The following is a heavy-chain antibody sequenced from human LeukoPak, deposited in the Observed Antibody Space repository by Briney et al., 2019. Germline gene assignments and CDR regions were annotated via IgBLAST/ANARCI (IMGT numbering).Heavy chain of an antibody. J-gene: IGHJ3*02. Sequence: PGGSLRLSCAASGFTFSSYGMHWVRQAPGKGLEWVAVLWYDGSNKYYADSVQGRFTISRDNSKNTLYLQMNSLRAEDTAVYYCARDGPWGSTTEWGHVFDIGAQGKRATVSS. CDR2: LWYDGSNK. D-gene: IGHD2/OR15-2a*01. V-gene: IGHV3-33*08. CDR1: GFTFSSYG. CDR3: ARDGPWGSTTEWGHVFDI.